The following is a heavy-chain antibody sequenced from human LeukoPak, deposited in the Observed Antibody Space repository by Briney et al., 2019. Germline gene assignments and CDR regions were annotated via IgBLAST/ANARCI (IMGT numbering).Heavy chain of an antibody. V-gene: IGHV3-23*01. CDR2: ISGSAITT. J-gene: IGHJ4*02. D-gene: IGHD1-26*01. Sequence: GGSLRLSCAASGFYFDYYAMSWVRQPPGQGLEWVSTISGSAITTFYADAVKGRFTISRDNSQNTLFLQMNSLRADHTAVYHCARTTRILGASLVDYWGQGIQVTVSS. CDR1: GFYFDYYA. CDR3: ARTTRILGASLVDY.